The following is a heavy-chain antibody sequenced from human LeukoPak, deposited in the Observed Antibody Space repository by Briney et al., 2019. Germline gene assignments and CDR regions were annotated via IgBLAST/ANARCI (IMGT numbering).Heavy chain of an antibody. CDR3: ARGTRFRGFFDY. J-gene: IGHJ4*02. CDR1: GGSFSGYY. V-gene: IGHV4-34*01. D-gene: IGHD4-23*01. Sequence: PSESLSLTCAVYGGSFSGYYWSWIRQPPGKGLEWIGEINHSGSTNYNPSLKSRVTISVDTSKNQVSLKLSSVTAAGKAVYYCARGTRFRGFFDYWGQGTLVTVSS. CDR2: INHSGST.